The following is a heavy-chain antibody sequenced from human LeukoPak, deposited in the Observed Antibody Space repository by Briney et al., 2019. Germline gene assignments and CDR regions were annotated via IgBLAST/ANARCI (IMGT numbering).Heavy chain of an antibody. D-gene: IGHD5-12*01. CDR3: ARGGYDWAAFDI. CDR1: GFTFSSYW. J-gene: IGHJ3*02. Sequence: GSLRLSCAASGFTFSSYWMSWVRQPPGKGLEWIGSIYHSGSTYYNPSLKSRVTISVDTSKNQFSLKLSSVTAADTAVYYCARGGYDWAAFDIWGQGTMVTVSS. V-gene: IGHV4-38-2*01. CDR2: IYHSGST.